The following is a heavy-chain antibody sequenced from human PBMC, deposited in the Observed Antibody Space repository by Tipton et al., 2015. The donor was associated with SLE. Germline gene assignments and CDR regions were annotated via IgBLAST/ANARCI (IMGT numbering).Heavy chain of an antibody. Sequence: TLSLTCTVSGGSLTHYYWNWIRQSPGKGLEWLGYIHYTGTPYYKPSLKSRIAMSVDTSSNQLSLRLTSLTPADTAVYYCARSDTISVVYPDAFDVWGQGAVVTVSS. D-gene: IGHD2-8*02. V-gene: IGHV4-59*01. CDR3: ARSDTISVVYPDAFDV. CDR2: IHYTGTP. J-gene: IGHJ3*01. CDR1: GGSLTHYY.